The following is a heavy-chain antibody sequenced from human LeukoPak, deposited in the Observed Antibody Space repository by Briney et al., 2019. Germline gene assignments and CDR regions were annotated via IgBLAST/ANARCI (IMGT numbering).Heavy chain of an antibody. D-gene: IGHD5-24*01. Sequence: HPSRTLSLTCTVSGGSISSGNYYWNWIRQPAGKGLEWIGRIYTRGGTNYNPSLRSRVTISLDTSKKQLSLTLSSVTAADTAVYYCARGGMYRRWLQFWSDPCGQGTLVTVSS. CDR3: ARGGMYRRWLQFWSDP. CDR2: IYTRGGT. CDR1: GGSISSGNYY. V-gene: IGHV4-61*02. J-gene: IGHJ5*02.